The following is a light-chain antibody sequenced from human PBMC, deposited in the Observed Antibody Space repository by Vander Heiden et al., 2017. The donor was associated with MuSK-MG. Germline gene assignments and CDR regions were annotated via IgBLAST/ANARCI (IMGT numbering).Light chain of an antibody. CDR1: NMGSKS. CDR2: DDS. CDR3: QVWDSSSDHVV. J-gene: IGLJ2*01. Sequence: SYFLTPPPSVSVAPGQTARSTCGGNNMGSKSVHWYQQKPGQAPVLVVYDDSDRPSGIPERFSGSNSGNTATLTISRVEAGDEADYYCQVWDSSSDHVVFGGGTKLTVL. V-gene: IGLV3-21*02.